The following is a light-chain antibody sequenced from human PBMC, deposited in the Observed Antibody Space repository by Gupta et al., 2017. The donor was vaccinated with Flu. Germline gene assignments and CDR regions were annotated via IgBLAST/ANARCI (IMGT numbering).Light chain of an antibody. J-gene: IGLJ3*02. V-gene: IGLV1-47*02. CDR2: SNN. CDR1: SSNIVSNY. Sequence: QSVLTQPPSASGTPGQRVTISCSGSSSNIVSNYVYWYQQFPGTAPKLLIYSNNQRPSGVPDRFSGSKSGTSASLAISGLQSEDEADYYCAAWDDSLGGWVFGGGTKLTVI. CDR3: AAWDDSLGGWV.